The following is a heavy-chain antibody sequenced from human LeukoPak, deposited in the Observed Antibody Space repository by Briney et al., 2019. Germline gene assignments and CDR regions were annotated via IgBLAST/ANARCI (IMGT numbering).Heavy chain of an antibody. J-gene: IGHJ4*02. Sequence: GGSLRLSCAASGFTFSDYAMSWVRQAPGKGLEWVSSIGGSGGSAHYTDSVKGRFTISRDNSKDTLFLQMNSLRAEDTAVYYCAREYSSGWAHDYWGQGTLVTVSS. CDR3: AREYSSGWAHDY. CDR1: GFTFSDYA. D-gene: IGHD6-19*01. V-gene: IGHV3-23*01. CDR2: IGGSGGSA.